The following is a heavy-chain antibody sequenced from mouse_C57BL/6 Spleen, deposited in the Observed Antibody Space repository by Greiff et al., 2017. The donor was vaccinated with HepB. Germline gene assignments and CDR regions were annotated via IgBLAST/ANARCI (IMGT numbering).Heavy chain of an antibody. Sequence: VQLQQSGPELVKPGASVKISCKASGYTFTDYYMNWVKQSHGKSLEWIGDINPNNGGTSHNQKFKGKATLTVDKSSSTAYMELRSLTSEDSAVYYCARSRKLGDYWGQGTSVTVSS. J-gene: IGHJ4*01. CDR3: ARSRKLGDY. V-gene: IGHV1-26*01. CDR1: GYTFTDYY. CDR2: INPNNGGT.